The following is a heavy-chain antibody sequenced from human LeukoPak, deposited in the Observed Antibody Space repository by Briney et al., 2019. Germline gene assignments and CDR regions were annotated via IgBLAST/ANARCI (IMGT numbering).Heavy chain of an antibody. D-gene: IGHD2-15*01. CDR1: GGSISISNYY. Sequence: PSETLSLTCTVSGGSISISNYYWGWIRQPPGEGLEWIWTINYNGSTYYNPSLRSRVTISSYTSKNQCTLKLSSVTAADTAVYHCARHSLVVVVAACWFAPCGQGTLATVSS. J-gene: IGHJ5*02. V-gene: IGHV4-39*01. CDR2: INYNGST. CDR3: ARHSLVVVVAACWFAP.